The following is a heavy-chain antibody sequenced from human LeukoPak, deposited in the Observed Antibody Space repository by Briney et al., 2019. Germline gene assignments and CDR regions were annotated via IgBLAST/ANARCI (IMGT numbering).Heavy chain of an antibody. CDR1: GGSISSYY. Sequence: SETLSLTCTVSGGSISSYYWSWIRQPPGKGLEWIGYIYYSGSTNYNPSLRSRVTISVDTSKNQFSLKLSSVTAADTAVYYCARRYGSGSSGTFDYWGQGTLVTVSS. V-gene: IGHV4-59*01. J-gene: IGHJ4*02. CDR2: IYYSGST. CDR3: ARRYGSGSSGTFDY. D-gene: IGHD3-10*01.